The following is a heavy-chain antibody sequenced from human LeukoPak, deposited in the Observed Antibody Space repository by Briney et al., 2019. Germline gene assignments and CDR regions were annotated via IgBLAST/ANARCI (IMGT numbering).Heavy chain of an antibody. CDR2: ILPHFGTA. D-gene: IGHD2-2*01. CDR3: ARKSFSSTSCYYGMDV. J-gene: IGHJ6*02. CDR1: GGTFSSYA. Sequence: SVTVSCKASGGTFSSYAISWVRQAPGQGLEWMGGILPHFGTANYAQKFQGRVTITADESTSTAYMELSSLRSEDTAVYYCARKSFSSTSCYYGMDVWGQGTTVTISS. V-gene: IGHV1-69*13.